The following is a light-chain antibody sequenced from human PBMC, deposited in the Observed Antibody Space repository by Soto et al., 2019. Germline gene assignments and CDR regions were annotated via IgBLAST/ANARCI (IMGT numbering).Light chain of an antibody. CDR3: SSYSSSSTLVV. CDR1: SSDVGGYNY. Sequence: QSALTQPASVSGSPGQSITISCTGSSSDVGGYNYVSWYQHHPDKAPKLMIYDVSNRPSGVSNRFSGSKSGNTASLTISGLQAEDEADYCCSSYSSSSTLVVFGGGTKLTVL. V-gene: IGLV2-14*03. CDR2: DVS. J-gene: IGLJ2*01.